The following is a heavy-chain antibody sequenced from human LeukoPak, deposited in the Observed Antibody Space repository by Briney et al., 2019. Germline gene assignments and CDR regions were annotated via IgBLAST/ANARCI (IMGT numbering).Heavy chain of an antibody. CDR2: VSGHGDTT. CDR1: GFSFTDYA. D-gene: IGHD6-19*01. Sequence: GGSLRLSCAASGFSFTDYAMSWARQPPGKGLEWVSAVSGHGDTTDYVDSVKGRFTISRDNSRNTVHLQIDSLRIEDTGVYYCARGSTAAAPGWVYWGHGTLVTVSS. CDR3: ARGSTAAAPGWVY. V-gene: IGHV3-23*01. J-gene: IGHJ4*01.